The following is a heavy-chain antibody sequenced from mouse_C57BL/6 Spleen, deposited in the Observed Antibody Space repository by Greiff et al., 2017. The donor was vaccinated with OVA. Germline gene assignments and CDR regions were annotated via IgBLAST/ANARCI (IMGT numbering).Heavy chain of an antibody. J-gene: IGHJ2*01. V-gene: IGHV1-76*01. CDR2: IYPGSGNT. CDR3: ARSLTAQATSYVDY. D-gene: IGHD3-2*02. Sequence: QVQLKESGAELVRPGASVKLSCKASGYTFTDYYINWVKQRPGQGLEWIARIYPGSGNTYYNEKFKGKATLTAEKSSSTAYMQLSSLTSEDSAVYFCARSLTAQATSYVDYWGQGTTLTVSS. CDR1: GYTFTDYY.